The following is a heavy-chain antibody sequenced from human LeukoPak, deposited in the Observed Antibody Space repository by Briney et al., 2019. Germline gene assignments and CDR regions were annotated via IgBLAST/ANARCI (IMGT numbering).Heavy chain of an antibody. D-gene: IGHD2-15*01. Sequence: SETLSLTCTVSGGSITSYYWSWIRQPAGKGLECIGRFHTSGSTYYNPSLKSRVTISLDTSKNQFSLKLKSVAAAGTGMLYCARRLLGYCSGGSCYSGYFQHWGQGTLVTVSS. CDR3: ARRLLGYCSGGSCYSGYFQH. J-gene: IGHJ1*01. CDR1: GGSITSYY. CDR2: FHTSGST. V-gene: IGHV4-4*07.